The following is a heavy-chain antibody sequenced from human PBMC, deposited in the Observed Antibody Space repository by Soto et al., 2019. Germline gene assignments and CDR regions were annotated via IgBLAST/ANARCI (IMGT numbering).Heavy chain of an antibody. CDR1: GYTFTSHY. CDR2: INPSGGST. Sequence: ASLKVSFRASGYTFTSHYMQSGRQAPGQGRERMGTINPSGGSTSYAQKFQGRVTMTRDTSTSTVYMELSSLRSEDTGVYYSARDPPPPSDNWNYPEGYYYGMYVCGQGTTVTVSS. CDR3: ARDPPPPSDNWNYPEGYYYGMYV. J-gene: IGHJ6*02. D-gene: IGHD1-7*01. V-gene: IGHV1-46*03.